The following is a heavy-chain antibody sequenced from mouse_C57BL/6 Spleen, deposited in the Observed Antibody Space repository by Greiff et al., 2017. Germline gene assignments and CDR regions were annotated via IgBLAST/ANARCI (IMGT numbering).Heavy chain of an antibody. V-gene: IGHV1-76*01. J-gene: IGHJ4*01. D-gene: IGHD1-1*01. Sequence: VHLVESGAELVRPGASVKMSCKASGYTFTSYCINWVKQRPGQGLEWIAGIYPGSGSTYYNEKFKSKATLTVETSSSTAYMQLSSLTSEDSAVDFCAAFNSAVVARAMDDWGQGTSVTVSS. CDR1: GYTFTSYC. CDR3: AAFNSAVVARAMDD. CDR2: IYPGSGST.